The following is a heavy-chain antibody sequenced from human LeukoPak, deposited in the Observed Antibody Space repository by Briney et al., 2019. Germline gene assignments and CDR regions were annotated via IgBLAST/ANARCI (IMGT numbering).Heavy chain of an antibody. D-gene: IGHD2-2*02. CDR3: ARDDTVYFDY. CDR2: TSHDGSDK. CDR1: GFTFSTYG. J-gene: IGHJ4*02. V-gene: IGHV3-30*03. Sequence: GGSLRLSCAASGFTFSTYGMHWVRQAPGKGLEWVAMTSHDGSDKYYADSVKGRFTISRDNSKNTLYLQMNSLRAEDTAVYYCARDDTVYFDYWGQGTLVTVSS.